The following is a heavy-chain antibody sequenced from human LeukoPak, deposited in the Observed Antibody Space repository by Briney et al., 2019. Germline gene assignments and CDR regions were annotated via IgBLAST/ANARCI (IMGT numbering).Heavy chain of an antibody. CDR1: GYTFTGYY. D-gene: IGHD6-13*01. V-gene: IGHV1-2*02. CDR3: SIAAASVDY. CDR2: INPNSGGT. Sequence: ASVKVSCKASGYTFTGYYMHWVRQAPGQGLEWMGWINPNSGGTNYAQKFQGRVPMTRDTSISTAYMELSRLRSDDTAVYYCSIAAASVDYWGQGTLVTVSS. J-gene: IGHJ4*02.